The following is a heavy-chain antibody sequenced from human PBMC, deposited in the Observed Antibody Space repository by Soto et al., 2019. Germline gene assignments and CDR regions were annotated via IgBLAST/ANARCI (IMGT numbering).Heavy chain of an antibody. CDR3: ARGRLEYDSSGPNFDY. CDR2: IYYSGST. V-gene: IGHV4-59*01. J-gene: IGHJ4*02. Sequence: SETLSLTCTVSGGSISSYYWSWIRQPPGKGLEWIGYIYYSGSTNYNPSLKSRVTISVDTSKNQFSLKLSSVTAADTALYYCARGRLEYDSSGPNFDYWGQGTLVTVSS. D-gene: IGHD3-22*01. CDR1: GGSISSYY.